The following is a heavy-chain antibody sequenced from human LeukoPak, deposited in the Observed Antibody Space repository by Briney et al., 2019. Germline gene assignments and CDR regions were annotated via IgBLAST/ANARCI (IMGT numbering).Heavy chain of an antibody. CDR3: ARSRSFYDSAGYYDF. D-gene: IGHD3-22*01. CDR2: ISAYNGNT. J-gene: IGHJ4*02. CDR1: GYTFTSYG. V-gene: IGHV1-18*01. Sequence: ASVKVSCKASGYTFTSYGISWVRQAPGQGLEWMGWISAYNGNTNYAQKLQGRVTMTTDTSTSTAYMELRSLRSDDTAVYYCARSRSFYDSAGYYDFWGQGTLVTVSS.